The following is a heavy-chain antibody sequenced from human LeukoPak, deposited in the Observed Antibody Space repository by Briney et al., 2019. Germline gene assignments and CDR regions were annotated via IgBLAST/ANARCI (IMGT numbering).Heavy chain of an antibody. CDR1: GYSFTSYW. CDR3: ASGITIFGVVASAFDI. J-gene: IGHJ3*02. Sequence: GESLKISCKGSGYSFTSYWIGWVRQMPGKGLEWMGIIYPGDSDTRYSPSFQGQVTISADKSISTAYLQWSSLKASDTAMYYCASGITIFGVVASAFDIWGQGTMVTVSS. CDR2: IYPGDSDT. D-gene: IGHD3-3*01. V-gene: IGHV5-51*01.